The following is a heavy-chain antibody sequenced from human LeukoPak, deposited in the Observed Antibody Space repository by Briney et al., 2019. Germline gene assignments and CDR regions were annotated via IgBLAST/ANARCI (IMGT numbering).Heavy chain of an antibody. CDR2: INPSGGST. D-gene: IGHD4-17*01. J-gene: IGHJ5*02. CDR3: ARDRRAHDYGDYVNNWFDP. V-gene: IGHV1-46*01. Sequence: ASVKVSCKASGYTFTSYYMHWVRQAPGQGLEWMGIINPSGGSTSYAQKLQGRVTMTTDTSTSTAYMELRSLRSDDTAVYYCARDRRAHDYGDYVNNWFDPWGQGTLVTVSS. CDR1: GYTFTSYY.